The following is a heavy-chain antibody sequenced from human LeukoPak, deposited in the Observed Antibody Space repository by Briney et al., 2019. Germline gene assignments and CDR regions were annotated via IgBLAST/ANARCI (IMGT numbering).Heavy chain of an antibody. J-gene: IGHJ6*03. CDR1: GFTFGDYA. CDR3: TRCYGDYEDYYYMDV. CDR2: IRSKAYGGTT. D-gene: IGHD4-17*01. Sequence: GGSLRLSCTASGFTFGDYAMSWVRQAQGKGLEWVGFIRSKAYGGTTEYAASAKGRFTISRDDSKSIAYLQMNSLKTEDTAVYYCTRCYGDYEDYYYMDVWGKGTTVTVSS. V-gene: IGHV3-49*04.